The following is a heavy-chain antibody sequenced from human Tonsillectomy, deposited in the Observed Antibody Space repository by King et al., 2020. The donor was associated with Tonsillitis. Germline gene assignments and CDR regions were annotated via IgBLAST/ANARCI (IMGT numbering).Heavy chain of an antibody. V-gene: IGHV4-59*01. CDR2: IYYSGST. D-gene: IGHD3-10*01. Sequence: VQLQESGTGLVKPSETLSLTCTVSGGSISSYYWSWIRQPPGKGLEWIGYIYYSGSTNYNPSLKSRVTISVDTSKNQFSLKLSSVTAADTAVYYCARERITMVRGVTIDAFDIWGQGTMVTVSS. J-gene: IGHJ3*02. CDR3: ARERITMVRGVTIDAFDI. CDR1: GGSISSYY.